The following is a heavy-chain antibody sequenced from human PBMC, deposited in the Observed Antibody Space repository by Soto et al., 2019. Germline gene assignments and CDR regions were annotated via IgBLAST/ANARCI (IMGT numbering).Heavy chain of an antibody. CDR2: LYYSGST. J-gene: IGHJ5*02. CDR3: ARQVIRDWFDP. D-gene: IGHD2-21*01. CDR1: GGSISSSSYY. Sequence: QLQLQESGPGLVKPSETLSLTCTVSGGSISSSSYYWGWMRQPPGKGLEWIWSLYYSGSTYYNPSHNSRVTISVDTSKNQFSLKLSSVTAADTAVYYCARQVIRDWFDPWGQGTLVTVSS. V-gene: IGHV4-39*01.